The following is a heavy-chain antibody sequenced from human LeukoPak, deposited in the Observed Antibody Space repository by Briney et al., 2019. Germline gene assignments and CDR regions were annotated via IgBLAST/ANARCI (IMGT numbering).Heavy chain of an antibody. CDR3: ARDAAAAGNLPDY. V-gene: IGHV3-74*01. J-gene: IGHJ4*02. CDR2: ISSDGSST. Sequence: TGGSLRVSCAAAGFPVSDCWGHWVRQAPGKGLVWVSRISSDGSSTRYADSVKGRFTISRDNAKNTLYLQMNMLRAADNAVYYSARDAAAAGNLPDYWGQGTLVTVSS. CDR1: GFPVSDCW. D-gene: IGHD6-25*01.